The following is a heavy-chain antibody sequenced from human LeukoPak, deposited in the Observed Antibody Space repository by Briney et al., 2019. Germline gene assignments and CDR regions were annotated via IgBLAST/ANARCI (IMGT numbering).Heavy chain of an antibody. Sequence: GGSLRLSCAASGFTFSNYWVHWVRQAPGKGLVWVSRINRDGSTTKYADSVKGRFTVSRDNAKNTLNLQMNSLRAEDTAVYYCARDKRSGESSEIDYWGQGTLVTVSS. D-gene: IGHD3-10*01. V-gene: IGHV3-74*03. CDR2: INRDGSTT. CDR3: ARDKRSGESSEIDY. J-gene: IGHJ4*02. CDR1: GFTFSNYW.